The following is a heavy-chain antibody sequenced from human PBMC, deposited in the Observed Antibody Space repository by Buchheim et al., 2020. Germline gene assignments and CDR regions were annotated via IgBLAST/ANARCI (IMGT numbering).Heavy chain of an antibody. CDR2: ISSSGSTI. J-gene: IGHJ4*02. CDR3: ARTQYYYDSSGYSRYFDY. D-gene: IGHD3-22*01. Sequence: EVQLVESGGGLVQPGGSLRLSCAASGFTFSSYEMNWVRQAPGKGLEWVSYISSSGSTIHYADSVKGRFTISRDNAKNSLYLQMNSLRAEDTAVYYCARTQYYYDSSGYSRYFDYWGQGTL. V-gene: IGHV3-48*03. CDR1: GFTFSSYE.